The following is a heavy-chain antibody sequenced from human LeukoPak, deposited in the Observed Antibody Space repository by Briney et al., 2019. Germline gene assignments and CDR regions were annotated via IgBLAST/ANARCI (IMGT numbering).Heavy chain of an antibody. J-gene: IGHJ3*02. D-gene: IGHD6-13*01. CDR1: GGSISSYY. V-gene: IGHV4-59*01. Sequence: SETLSLTCTVSGGSISSYYWSWIRQPPGKGLEWIGYIYYSGSTNYNPSLKSRVTISVDTSKSQFSLKLSSVTAADTAVYYCARGGTDSSSWYYDAFDIWGQGTMATVSS. CDR3: ARGGTDSSSWYYDAFDI. CDR2: IYYSGST.